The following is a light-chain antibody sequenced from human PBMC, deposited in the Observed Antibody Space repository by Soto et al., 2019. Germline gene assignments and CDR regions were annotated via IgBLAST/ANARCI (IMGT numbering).Light chain of an antibody. CDR1: SSNIGSNY. CDR2: KNN. CDR3: AAWDDSLSGVV. J-gene: IGLJ2*01. V-gene: IGLV1-47*01. Sequence: QSVLTQPPSPSGTPGQRVTISCSGSSSNIGSNYVYWYQQLPGTAPKLLIYKNNQWPSGVPDRFSGSKSGTSASLAISGLRSEDEADYYCAAWDDSLSGVVFGGGTKLTVL.